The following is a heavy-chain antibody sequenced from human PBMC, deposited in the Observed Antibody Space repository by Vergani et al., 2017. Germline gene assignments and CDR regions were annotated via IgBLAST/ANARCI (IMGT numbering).Heavy chain of an antibody. CDR3: ARGGRMVRGVINWFDP. J-gene: IGHJ5*02. D-gene: IGHD3-10*01. CDR1: GGSFSGYY. CDR2: INHSGST. V-gene: IGHV4-34*01. Sequence: QVQLQQWSAGLLKPSETLSLTCAVYGGSFSGYYWSWIRQPPGKGLEWIGEINHSGSTNYNPSLKSRVTISVDTSKNQFSLKLSSVTAADTAVYYCARGGRMVRGVINWFDPWGQGTLVTVSS.